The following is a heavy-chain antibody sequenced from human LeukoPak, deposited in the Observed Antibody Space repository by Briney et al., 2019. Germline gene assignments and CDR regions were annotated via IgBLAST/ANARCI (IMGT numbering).Heavy chain of an antibody. J-gene: IGHJ4*02. CDR1: GFTFSSYW. CDR2: IKQDGSEK. V-gene: IGHV3-7*01. D-gene: IGHD4-11*01. Sequence: GGSLRLSCAASGFTFSSYWMSWVRQAPGKGLEWVANIKQDGSEKYYVDSVKGRFTISRGNGKNSLYLQMNSLRAEDTAVYYCARDDSNGGFDYWGQGTLVTVSS. CDR3: ARDDSNGGFDY.